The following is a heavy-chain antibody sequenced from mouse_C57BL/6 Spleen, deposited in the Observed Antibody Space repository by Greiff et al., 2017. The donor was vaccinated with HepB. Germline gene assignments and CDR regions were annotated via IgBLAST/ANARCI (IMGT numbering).Heavy chain of an antibody. J-gene: IGHJ3*01. V-gene: IGHV10-1*01. CDR2: IRSKSNNYAT. CDR3: VRQGIYYGNSAWFAY. D-gene: IGHD2-1*01. CDR1: GFSFNTYA. Sequence: EVQLVESGGGLVQPKGSLKLSCAASGFSFNTYAVNWVRQAPGKGLEWVARIRSKSNNYATYYADSVKDRFTISRDDSESMLYLQMNNLKTEDTAMYYCVRQGIYYGNSAWFAYWGQGTLVTVSA.